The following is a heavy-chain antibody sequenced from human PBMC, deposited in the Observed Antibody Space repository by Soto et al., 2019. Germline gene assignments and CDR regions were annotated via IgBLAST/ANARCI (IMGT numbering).Heavy chain of an antibody. Sequence: TLRLYCAASGFTFSSYSMNWVRQAPGKGLEWVSSISSSSSYISYADSVKGRFTISRDNAKNSLYLQMNSLRAEDTAVYYCARVWLQAPLGDYWGQGTLGTVSS. CDR3: ARVWLQAPLGDY. D-gene: IGHD5-12*01. J-gene: IGHJ4*02. CDR1: GFTFSSYS. V-gene: IGHV3-21*01. CDR2: ISSSSSYI.